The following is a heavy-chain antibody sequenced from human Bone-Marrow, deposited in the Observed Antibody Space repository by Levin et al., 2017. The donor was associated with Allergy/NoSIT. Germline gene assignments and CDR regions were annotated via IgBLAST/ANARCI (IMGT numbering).Heavy chain of an antibody. CDR1: GFTFSSYE. D-gene: IGHD1-1*01. CDR2: ISSSGSTI. Sequence: PGGSLRLSCAASGFTFSSYEMNWVRQAPGKGLEWVSYISSSGSTIYYADSVKGRFTISRDNAKNSLYLQMNSLRAEDTAVYYCAREARTDLGAFDIWGQGTMVTVSS. CDR3: AREARTDLGAFDI. J-gene: IGHJ3*02. V-gene: IGHV3-48*03.